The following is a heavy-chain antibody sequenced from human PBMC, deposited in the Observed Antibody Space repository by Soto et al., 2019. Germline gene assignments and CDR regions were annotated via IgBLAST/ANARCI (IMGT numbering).Heavy chain of an antibody. V-gene: IGHV4-39*01. Sequence: PSETLSLTCTVSGGSISSSSYYWGWIRQPPGKGLEWIGSIYYSGSTYYNPSLKSRVTISVDTSKNQFSLKLSSVTAADTAVYYCARLKNLVGARRPNFDYWGQGTLVTVSS. J-gene: IGHJ4*02. CDR2: IYYSGST. CDR1: GGSISSSSYY. CDR3: ARLKNLVGARRPNFDY. D-gene: IGHD1-26*01.